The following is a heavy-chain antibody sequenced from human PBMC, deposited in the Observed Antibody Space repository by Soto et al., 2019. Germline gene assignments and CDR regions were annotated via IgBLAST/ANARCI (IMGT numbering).Heavy chain of an antibody. J-gene: IGHJ4*02. CDR2: IVVGSGNT. CDR3: ARDPIFGVESRFDY. CDR1: GFTFTSSA. V-gene: IGHV1-58*01. Sequence: SVKVSCKASGFTFTSSAVQWVRQARGQRLEWIGWIVVGSGNTNYAQKFQERVTITRDMSTSTAYMELSSLRSEDTAVYYCARDPIFGVESRFDYWGQGTLVTVSS. D-gene: IGHD3-3*01.